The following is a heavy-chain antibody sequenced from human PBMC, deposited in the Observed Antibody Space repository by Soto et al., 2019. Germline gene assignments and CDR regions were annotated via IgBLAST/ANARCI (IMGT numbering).Heavy chain of an antibody. CDR1: GYSFTSYG. CDR2: ISAYNGNT. D-gene: IGHD1-26*01. Sequence: QVQLVQSGGEVKNPGASVKVSCEASGYSFTSYGISWVRQAPGEGLEWMGWISAYNGNTKYAQNFLGRVTMTTDTSTRTAYMELRSLRSDDTAVYYCARDTGTYSGSYRYCGQGTLVTLSS. CDR3: ARDTGTYSGSYRY. V-gene: IGHV1-18*04. J-gene: IGHJ4*02.